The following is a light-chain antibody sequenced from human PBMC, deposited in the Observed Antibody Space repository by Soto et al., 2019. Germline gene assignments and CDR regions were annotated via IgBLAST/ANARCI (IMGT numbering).Light chain of an antibody. J-gene: IGKJ4*01. CDR2: GAF. Sequence: DIEMTQSPSSLSASVGDRVTITCRASQSISNFLSWYRKSPGRAPELLTYGAFTLQSGVPSRFSGSGSGTDFTLTISSLQPEDFTTYWCHQTFTPPLTFDGGTKVEI. CDR1: QSISNF. CDR3: HQTFTPPLT. V-gene: IGKV1-39*01.